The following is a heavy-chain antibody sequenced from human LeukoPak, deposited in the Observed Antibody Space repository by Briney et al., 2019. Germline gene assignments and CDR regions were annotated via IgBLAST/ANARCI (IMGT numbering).Heavy chain of an antibody. CDR1: GGTFSSYA. J-gene: IGHJ4*02. Sequence: SVKVSCKASGGTFSSYANSWVWLAPGQGLEWKGRIIPSFGTTNYAQKFQGRVTITTDESTSTAYMELSSLRSEDTAVYYCARASRPYDSSGYFWVYWGQGTLVTVSS. CDR2: IIPSFGTT. CDR3: ARASRPYDSSGYFWVY. D-gene: IGHD3-22*01. V-gene: IGHV1-69*05.